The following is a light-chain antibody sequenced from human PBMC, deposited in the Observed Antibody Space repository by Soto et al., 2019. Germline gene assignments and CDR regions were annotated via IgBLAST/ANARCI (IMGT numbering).Light chain of an antibody. CDR1: SSDVGAYKY. CDR3: SSYGGTNNLL. J-gene: IGLJ2*01. CDR2: EVN. Sequence: QSVLTQPPSASGSLGQSVTISCTGTSSDVGAYKYVSWYQQYPGKAPKLMIYEVNKRPSGIPDRFSGSKSGNTASLTVSGLQAEDEADYYCSSYGGTNNLLFGGGTKLTVL. V-gene: IGLV2-8*01.